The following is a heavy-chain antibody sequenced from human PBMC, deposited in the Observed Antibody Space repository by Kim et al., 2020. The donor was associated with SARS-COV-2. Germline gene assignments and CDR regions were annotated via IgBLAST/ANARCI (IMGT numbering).Heavy chain of an antibody. D-gene: IGHD2-15*01. CDR3: VRDAGGY. J-gene: IGHJ4*02. Sequence: SGGNTYYSDSVMGRFTISRENSKNTLYLQMNSPSADDTAVYYCVRDAGGYWGQGTLVTVSS. CDR2: SGGNT. V-gene: IGHV3-53*01.